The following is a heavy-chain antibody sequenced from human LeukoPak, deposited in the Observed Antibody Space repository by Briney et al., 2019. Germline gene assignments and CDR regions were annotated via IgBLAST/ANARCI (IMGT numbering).Heavy chain of an antibody. Sequence: SETLSLTCAVSGYSISSNYYWGWIRQPPGKKLEWIGSIYNSESTYYNPSLKSRITISVDTSKNHFSLKVSSVAAADTAVYYCARNATTGWFDPWGQGTLVTVSS. CDR2: IYNSEST. D-gene: IGHD1-14*01. J-gene: IGHJ5*02. V-gene: IGHV4-38-2*01. CDR1: GYSISSNYY. CDR3: ARNATTGWFDP.